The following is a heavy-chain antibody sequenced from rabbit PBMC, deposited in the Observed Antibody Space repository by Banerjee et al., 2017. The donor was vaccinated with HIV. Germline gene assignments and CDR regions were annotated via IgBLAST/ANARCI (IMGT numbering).Heavy chain of an antibody. V-gene: IGHV1S45*01. J-gene: IGHJ4*01. Sequence: QEQLEESGGGLVKPEGSLTLTCTASGFDFSSRYYMCWVRQAPGKGLEWIACINTSSGNTVYASWAKGRFTISKTSSTTVTLQMTSLTAADTATYFCARDPAGREDFNLWGPGTLVTVS. D-gene: IGHD4-2*01. CDR2: INTSSGNT. CDR1: GFDFSSRYY. CDR3: ARDPAGREDFNL.